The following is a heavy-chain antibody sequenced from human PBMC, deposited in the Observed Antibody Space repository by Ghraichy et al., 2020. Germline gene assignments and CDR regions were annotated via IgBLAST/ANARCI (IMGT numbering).Heavy chain of an antibody. Sequence: GGSLRLSCAASGFTFSSYSMNWVRQAPGKGLEWVSSISSSSSYIYYADSVKGRFTISRDNAKNSLYLQMNSLRAEDTAVYYCARDRFSGPIGGYFDLWGRGTLVTVSS. CDR1: GFTFSSYS. V-gene: IGHV3-21*01. CDR2: ISSSSSYI. CDR3: ARDRFSGPIGGYFDL. D-gene: IGHD5-12*01. J-gene: IGHJ2*01.